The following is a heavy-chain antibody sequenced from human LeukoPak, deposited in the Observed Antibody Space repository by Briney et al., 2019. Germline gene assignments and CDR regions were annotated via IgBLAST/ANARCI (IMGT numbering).Heavy chain of an antibody. D-gene: IGHD2-15*01. Sequence: GASVKVSCKASGYTFTSYGISWVRQAPGQGLEWMGWISAYNGNTNYAQKLQGRVTMTTDTSTSTAYMELRSLRSDDTAVYYCARGYCSGGSCLGWFDPWGQGTLVTVSS. CDR3: ARGYCSGGSCLGWFDP. CDR2: ISAYNGNT. V-gene: IGHV1-18*01. CDR1: GYTFTSYG. J-gene: IGHJ5*02.